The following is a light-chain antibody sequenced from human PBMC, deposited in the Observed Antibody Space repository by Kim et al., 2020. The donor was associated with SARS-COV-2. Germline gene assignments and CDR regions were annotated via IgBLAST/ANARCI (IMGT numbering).Light chain of an antibody. CDR1: QGISNY. CDR2: GAS. V-gene: IGKV1-9*01. CDR3: QQFNVYPRT. J-gene: IGKJ1*01. Sequence: ASVGTRVTITCRASQGISNYLAWYQQNPDKAPKLLIYGASTLQSGVPSRFSGSGSGTEFTLTISSLQPEDFATYSCQQFNVYPRTFGQGTKVDIK.